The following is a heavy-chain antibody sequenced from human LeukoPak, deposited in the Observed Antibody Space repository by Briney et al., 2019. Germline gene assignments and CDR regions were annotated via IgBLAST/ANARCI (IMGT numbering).Heavy chain of an antibody. CDR1: GFTFSSYA. V-gene: IGHV3-23*01. CDR2: ISGSGGST. D-gene: IGHD6-19*01. CDR3: AKDSSGWYLDYYYGMDV. Sequence: PGGSLRLSCAASGFTFSSYAMSWVRQAPGKGLEWVSAISGSGGSTYYADSVKGRFTISRDNSKNTLYLQMNSLRAEDTAVYYCAKDSSGWYLDYYYGMDVWGQGTTVTVSS. J-gene: IGHJ6*02.